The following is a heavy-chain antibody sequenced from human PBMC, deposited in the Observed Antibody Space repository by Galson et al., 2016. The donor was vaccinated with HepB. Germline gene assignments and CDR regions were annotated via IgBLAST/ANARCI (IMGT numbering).Heavy chain of an antibody. CDR1: RFTFSSYV. CDR2: ISGSGGTT. CDR3: AKDIPAAGALNYDGLDV. V-gene: IGHV3-23*01. J-gene: IGHJ6*02. D-gene: IGHD6-13*01. Sequence: SLRLSCAASRFTFSSYVMTWVRQAPGEGLEWVSSISGSGGTTYYGDSVKGRFTISRDNSKNTLYLHMNNLRAEDTAVYYCAKDIPAAGALNYDGLDVWGQGTTVTVSS.